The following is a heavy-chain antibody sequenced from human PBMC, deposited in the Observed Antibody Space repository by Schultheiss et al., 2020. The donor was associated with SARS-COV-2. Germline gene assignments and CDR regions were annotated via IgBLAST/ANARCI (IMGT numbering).Heavy chain of an antibody. CDR1: GFTFSSYV. CDR3: ARAKYPDY. V-gene: IGHV3-23*01. D-gene: IGHD2-2*01. CDR2: IGTAGDT. Sequence: GGSLRLSCAASGFTFSSYVMSWVRQAPGKGLEWVSAIGTAGDTYYPGSVKGRFTISRDNSKNTLYLQMNSLRAEDTAVYYCARAKYPDYWGQGTLVTVSS. J-gene: IGHJ4*02.